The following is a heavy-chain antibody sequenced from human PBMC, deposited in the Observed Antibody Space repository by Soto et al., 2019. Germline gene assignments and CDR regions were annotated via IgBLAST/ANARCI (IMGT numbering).Heavy chain of an antibody. CDR3: ARKQLWSEYFQH. CDR2: INPSGGST. Sequence: ASVKVSCKASGHTFTNYYMHWVRQAPGQGLEWMGIINPSGGSTSYAQKFQGRVTMTRDTSTSTVYMELSSLRSEDTAVYYCARKQLWSEYFQHWGQGTLVTVSS. V-gene: IGHV1-46*01. D-gene: IGHD5-18*01. CDR1: GHTFTNYY. J-gene: IGHJ1*01.